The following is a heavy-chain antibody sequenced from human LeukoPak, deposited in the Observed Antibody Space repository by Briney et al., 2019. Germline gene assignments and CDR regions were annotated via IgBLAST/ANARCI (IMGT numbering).Heavy chain of an antibody. D-gene: IGHD5-12*01. Sequence: ASVKVSCKASGYTFTGYYMHWVRQAPGKGLEWMGGFDPEDGETIYAQKFQGRVTMTEDTSTDTAYMELSSLRSEDTAVYYCATGLSVATGAFDIWGQGTMVTVSS. CDR2: FDPEDGET. CDR1: GYTFTGYY. V-gene: IGHV1-24*01. J-gene: IGHJ3*02. CDR3: ATGLSVATGAFDI.